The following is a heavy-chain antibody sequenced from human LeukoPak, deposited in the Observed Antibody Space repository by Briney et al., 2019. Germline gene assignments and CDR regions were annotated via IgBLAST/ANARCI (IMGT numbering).Heavy chain of an antibody. J-gene: IGHJ5*02. CDR1: GYTFTDYY. Sequence: ASVKVSCKASGYTFTDYYIHWVRQAPGQGLEWMGWINPNSGGTNSAQKFQGRVTMTRDTSVSTAYMELSRLRSDDTAVYYCVRDSSSWYLWFDPWGQGTLVTVSS. CDR3: VRDSSSWYLWFDP. D-gene: IGHD6-13*01. CDR2: INPNSGGT. V-gene: IGHV1-2*02.